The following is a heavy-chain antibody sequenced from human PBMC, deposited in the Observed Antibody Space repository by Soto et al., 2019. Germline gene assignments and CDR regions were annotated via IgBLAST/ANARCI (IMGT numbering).Heavy chain of an antibody. Sequence: SQTLSLTCTVSGGSISSSSYYWGWIRQPPGKGLEWIGSIYYSGSTYYNPSLKSRVTISVDTSKNQFSLKLSSVTAADTAVYYCARVRPGLFACDIWGQGTMVTVSS. J-gene: IGHJ3*02. CDR2: IYYSGST. D-gene: IGHD3-16*01. CDR3: ARVRPGLFACDI. CDR1: GGSISSSSYY. V-gene: IGHV4-39*07.